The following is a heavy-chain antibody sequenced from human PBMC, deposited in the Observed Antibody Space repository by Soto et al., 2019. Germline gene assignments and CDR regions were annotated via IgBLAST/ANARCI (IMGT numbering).Heavy chain of an antibody. V-gene: IGHV3-74*03. CDR3: ATAEVDY. Sequence: AGGSLRLSCAASGFAFGDSWMHWVRQPPGKGPEWVSRMTGDGRTTQYADSVKGRFTASRDNAKSTLYLQMNSLRAEDTAVYYCATAEVDYWGPGTLVTVSS. CDR1: GFAFGDSW. CDR2: MTGDGRTT. J-gene: IGHJ4*02.